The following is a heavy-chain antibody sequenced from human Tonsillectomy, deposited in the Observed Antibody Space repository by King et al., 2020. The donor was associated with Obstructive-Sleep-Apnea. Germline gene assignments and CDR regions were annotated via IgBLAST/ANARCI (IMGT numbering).Heavy chain of an antibody. Sequence: VQLVESGGGLVKPGGSLRLSCAASRFTFSTYSMNWVRQAPGKGLEWVSTISSSSNYIYYADSVKGRFTISRDNAKNSLYLQMNSLSAEDTAVYYCARDGDYGGNPLDYWGQGTLVTVSS. J-gene: IGHJ4*02. V-gene: IGHV3-21*01. CDR3: ARDGDYGGNPLDY. D-gene: IGHD4-23*01. CDR1: RFTFSTYS. CDR2: ISSSSNYI.